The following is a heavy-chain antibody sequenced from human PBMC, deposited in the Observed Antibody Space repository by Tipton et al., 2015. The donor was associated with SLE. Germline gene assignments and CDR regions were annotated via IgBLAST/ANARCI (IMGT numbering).Heavy chain of an antibody. Sequence: TLSLTCAVSGGSFSGYYCSWIRQPPGKGLEWIGEINHSGSTNYNPTLKSPVTISVDTSKNQFSLKLSSVTAADTAVHCCAGDAKPEQQLRGFGAFDLWGQGTMVTVSS. D-gene: IGHD6-13*01. CDR2: INHSGST. J-gene: IGHJ3*01. V-gene: IGHV4-34*01. CDR3: AGDAKPEQQLRGFGAFDL. CDR1: GGSFSGYY.